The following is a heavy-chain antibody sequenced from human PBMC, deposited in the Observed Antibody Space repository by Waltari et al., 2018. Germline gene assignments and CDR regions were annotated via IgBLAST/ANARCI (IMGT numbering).Heavy chain of an antibody. D-gene: IGHD3-22*01. J-gene: IGHJ4*02. V-gene: IGHV4-38-2*01. CDR3: ARVNYYDSSGYKGAFDY. CDR1: GYSITSGYY. Sequence: QVQLQESGPGLVKPSETLSLTCAVSGYSITSGYYWCWVRLPPGKGLEWIGSIYYSGTTYYNPSLKSRLTISVDTSKNQVSLELSSVTAADTAVYYCARVNYYDSSGYKGAFDYWGQGTLVTVSS. CDR2: IYYSGTT.